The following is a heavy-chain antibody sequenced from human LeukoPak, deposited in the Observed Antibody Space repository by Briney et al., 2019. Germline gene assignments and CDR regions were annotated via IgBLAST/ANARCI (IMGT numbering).Heavy chain of an antibody. CDR1: GFTFSSYN. J-gene: IGHJ3*02. Sequence: GGSLRLSCAASGFTFSSYNMNWVRQAPGKGLEWVSSISSSSSYIYYADSVKGRFTISRDNAKNSLYLQMNSLRAEDTAVYYCARERKGGLGGTIAFDIWGQGTMVTVSS. D-gene: IGHD1-7*01. CDR2: ISSSSSYI. V-gene: IGHV3-21*01. CDR3: ARERKGGLGGTIAFDI.